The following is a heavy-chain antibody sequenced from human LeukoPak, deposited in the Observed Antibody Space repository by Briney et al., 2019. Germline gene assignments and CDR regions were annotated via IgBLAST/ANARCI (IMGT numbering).Heavy chain of an antibody. CDR3: ARAYYSSPFDY. CDR2: ISYDGSNK. CDR1: GFTVSSNY. Sequence: GGSLRLSCAASGFTVSSNYMSWVRQAPGKGLEWVAVISYDGSNKYYADSVKGRFTISRDNSKNTLYLQMNSLRAEDTAVYYCARAYYSSPFDYWGQGTLVTVSS. J-gene: IGHJ4*02. V-gene: IGHV3-30*03. D-gene: IGHD6-13*01.